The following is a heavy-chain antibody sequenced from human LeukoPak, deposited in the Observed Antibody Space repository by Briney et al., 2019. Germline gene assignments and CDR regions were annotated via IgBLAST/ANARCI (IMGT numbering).Heavy chain of an antibody. D-gene: IGHD5-18*01. J-gene: IGHJ6*02. V-gene: IGHV7-4-1*02. CDR2: INTNTGSP. CDR3: ARDRGDTVYYYYGMDV. Sequence: ASVKVSCKASGYTFTNYAVNWVRQAPGQGLEWMGWINTNTGSPTYAQGFTGRFVFSLDTSVSTAYLQISSLKAEDTAVYYCARDRGDTVYYYYGMDVWGQGTTVTVSS. CDR1: GYTFTNYA.